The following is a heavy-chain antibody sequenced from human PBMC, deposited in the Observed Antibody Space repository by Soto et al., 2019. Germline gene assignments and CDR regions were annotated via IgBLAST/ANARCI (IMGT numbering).Heavy chain of an antibody. CDR3: ARTSRFAY. D-gene: IGHD6-6*01. CDR1: GGSFSGYY. Sequence: QVQLQQWGAGLLKPSETLSLTCAVYGGSFSGYYWSWIRQPPGKGLEWIGEITHSGSTNSNPSLKSRVTTSVDASKSQFTLKLSAVPATATAVYYCARTSRFAYWGQGTLVTVSS. V-gene: IGHV4-34*01. J-gene: IGHJ4*02. CDR2: ITHSGST.